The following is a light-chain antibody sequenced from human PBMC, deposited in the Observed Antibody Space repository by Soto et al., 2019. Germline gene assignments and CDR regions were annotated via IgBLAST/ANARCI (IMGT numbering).Light chain of an antibody. CDR2: AAS. CDR1: QSISTH. V-gene: IGKV1-39*01. CDR3: QQSYTIPWT. Sequence: DIQMTQSPSSLSASVGDRVTITCRASQSISTHLSWYQQKPGKAPKLLIYAASSLQTRVPSRFSGSGSGTEFSLTISSLQPEDFATYFCQQSYTIPWTFGQGTRVEIK. J-gene: IGKJ1*01.